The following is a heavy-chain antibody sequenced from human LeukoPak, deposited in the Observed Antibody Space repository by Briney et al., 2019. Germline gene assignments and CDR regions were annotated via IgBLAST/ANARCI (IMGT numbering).Heavy chain of an antibody. D-gene: IGHD3-3*01. V-gene: IGHV1-18*01. CDR2: ISAYNGNT. CDR1: GYTFTSYG. J-gene: IGHJ6*03. Sequence: ASVKVSCKASGYTFTSYGISWVRQAPGHGLEWMGWISAYNGNTNYAQKLRGRVTMTTDTSTSTAYMELRSLRSDDTAVYYCARGVWSGYYSYYYYYYMDVWGKGPRSPSP. CDR3: ARGVWSGYYSYYYYYYMDV.